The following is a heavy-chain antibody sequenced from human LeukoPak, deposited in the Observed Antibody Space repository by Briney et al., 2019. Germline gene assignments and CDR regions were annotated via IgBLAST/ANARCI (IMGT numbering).Heavy chain of an antibody. CDR2: ISGSGGST. Sequence: PGGSLRLSCAASGFTFSSYAMSWVRQAPWKGLEWVSAISGSGGSTYYADSVKGRFTISRDNAKNSLYLQMNSLRAEDTAVYYCAREDSHFPYYDFWSGSGGANFDYWGQGTLVTVSS. V-gene: IGHV3-23*01. CDR1: GFTFSSYA. D-gene: IGHD3-3*01. J-gene: IGHJ4*02. CDR3: AREDSHFPYYDFWSGSGGANFDY.